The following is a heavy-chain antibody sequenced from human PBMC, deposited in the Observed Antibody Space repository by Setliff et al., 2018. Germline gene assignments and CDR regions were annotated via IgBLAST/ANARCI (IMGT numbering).Heavy chain of an antibody. CDR1: GGSISSGGYY. Sequence: PSETLSLTCTVSGGSISSGGYYWSWIRQHPGKGLEWIGYIYYSGSTYYNPSLKSRVTISIDTSKNQFSLKLSSVTAADTAVYYCARDSVLRYFDWLLYTPDAFDIWGQGTMVTVSS. J-gene: IGHJ3*02. D-gene: IGHD3-9*01. V-gene: IGHV4-31*03. CDR2: IYYSGST. CDR3: ARDSVLRYFDWLLYTPDAFDI.